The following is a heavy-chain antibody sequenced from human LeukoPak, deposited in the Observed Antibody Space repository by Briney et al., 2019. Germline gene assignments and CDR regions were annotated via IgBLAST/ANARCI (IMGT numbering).Heavy chain of an antibody. CDR1: GFAFDDHG. V-gene: IGHV3-20*04. D-gene: IGHD3-22*01. CDR3: ARGPSARERYYYDNSALGGGYFYYQMDV. J-gene: IGHJ6*03. CDR2: ITWSDGSR. Sequence: RSGGSLRLSCAASGFAFDDHGMSWVRQVPGKRLEWVSGITWSDGSRSYADSVKGRFTISRDNARNFRYLQMNDLRVEDTALYYCARGPSARERYYYDNSALGGGYFYYQMDVWGKGTTVTVSS.